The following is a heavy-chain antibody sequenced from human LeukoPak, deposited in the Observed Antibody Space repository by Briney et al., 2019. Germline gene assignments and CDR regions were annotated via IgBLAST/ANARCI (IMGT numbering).Heavy chain of an antibody. J-gene: IGHJ4*02. CDR2: IYYSGST. D-gene: IGHD3-10*01. CDR3: ARDRGMVRGYYFDY. V-gene: IGHV4-39*07. CDR1: GGSISSSSYY. Sequence: SETLSLTCTVSGGSISSSSYYWGWIRQPPGKGLEWIGSIYYSGSTYYNPSLKSRVTISVDTSKNQFSLKLSSVTAADTAVYYCARDRGMVRGYYFDYWGQGTLVTVSS.